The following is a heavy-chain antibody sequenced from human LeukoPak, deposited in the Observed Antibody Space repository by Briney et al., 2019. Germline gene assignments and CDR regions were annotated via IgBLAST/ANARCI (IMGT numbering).Heavy chain of an antibody. CDR2: ISGDGVST. J-gene: IGHJ4*02. Sequence: GGSLRLSCVASGLPIADFAMHWVRQAPGKGLEWVSLISGDGVSTFYADSVKGRLSISRDNSKNSLSLEMNSLRTEDTAMYYCARESGKFDYWGQGTLVAVSS. V-gene: IGHV3-43*02. CDR1: GLPIADFA. CDR3: ARESGKFDY.